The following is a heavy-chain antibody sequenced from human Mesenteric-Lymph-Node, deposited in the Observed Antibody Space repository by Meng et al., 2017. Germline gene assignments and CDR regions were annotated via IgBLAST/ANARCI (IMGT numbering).Heavy chain of an antibody. CDR1: GYSVSSAYY. V-gene: IGHV4-38-2*01. D-gene: IGHD3/OR15-3a*01. CDR2: MHHSGTT. J-gene: IGHJ4*02. Sequence: SETLSLTCAVSGYSVSSAYYWGWIRRPPGKRLEWIGSMHHSGTTYLNPSLKSRVTISIDTSENQFSLSLHSVTAADTAVYYCARSASFGHIIIQNYFDYWGQGTLVTVSS. CDR3: ARSASFGHIIIQNYFDY.